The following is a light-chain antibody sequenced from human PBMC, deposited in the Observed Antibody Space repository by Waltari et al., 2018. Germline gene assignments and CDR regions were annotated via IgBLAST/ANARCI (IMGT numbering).Light chain of an antibody. CDR3: SLYTTSSVL. J-gene: IGLJ2*01. V-gene: IGLV2-14*03. CDR1: SRDVGSYNY. Sequence: QSALTQPASVSGSPGQSITISCTGTSRDVGSYNYVSWYQQHSGKVPKVIIYDVSNRPSGVSNRFSGSKSGNTASLTISGLQAEDEADYYCSLYTTSSVLFGGGTKLTVL. CDR2: DVS.